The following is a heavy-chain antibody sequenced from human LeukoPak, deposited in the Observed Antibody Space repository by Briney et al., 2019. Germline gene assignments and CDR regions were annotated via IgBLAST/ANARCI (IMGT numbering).Heavy chain of an antibody. CDR3: ARGEYNYFDY. V-gene: IGHV1-18*01. CDR2: IEAYSGHT. D-gene: IGHD2/OR15-2a*01. Sequence: ASVKVSCKASGYTFTSHGITWVRQAPGQGLAWVGWIEAYSGHTNYVQKLQGRATRTTETSTSTAYMELRSLRSDDTAVYYCARGEYNYFDYWGQGTLVTVSS. J-gene: IGHJ4*02. CDR1: GYTFTSHG.